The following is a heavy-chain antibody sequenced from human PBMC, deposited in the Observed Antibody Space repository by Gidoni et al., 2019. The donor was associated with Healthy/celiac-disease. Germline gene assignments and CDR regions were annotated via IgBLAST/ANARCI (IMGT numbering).Heavy chain of an antibody. J-gene: IGHJ5*02. CDR1: GVNSSNAW. D-gene: IGHD6-13*01. Sequence: EVQRVESGRGLAKPGGPLRLHCAASGVNSSNAWMSWFSQAPGKGLEGVGRIKGKTDGGTTDCAAPVKGRFTISRDDSKNTRYLQMNSLKTEYRAVYYCTIMGAAAETLSWFDPWGQGTLVTVSS. V-gene: IGHV3-15*01. CDR2: IKGKTDGGTT. CDR3: TIMGAAAETLSWFDP.